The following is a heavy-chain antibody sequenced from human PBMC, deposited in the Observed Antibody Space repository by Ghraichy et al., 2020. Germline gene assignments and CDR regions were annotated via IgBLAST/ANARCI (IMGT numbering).Heavy chain of an antibody. CDR1: GFTFSSYA. Sequence: GGSLRLSCAASGFTFSSYAMSWVRQAPGKGLEWVSAISVSGGSAYYADSVKGRFTISRDNSKNTLYLQMNSLRAEDTAVYYCAKEYIVVVSATMIWKKYYGIDVWGPGTTVPVSS. J-gene: IGHJ6*02. V-gene: IGHV3-23*01. CDR2: ISVSGGSA. CDR3: AKEYIVVVSATMIWKKYYGIDV. D-gene: IGHD2-2*01.